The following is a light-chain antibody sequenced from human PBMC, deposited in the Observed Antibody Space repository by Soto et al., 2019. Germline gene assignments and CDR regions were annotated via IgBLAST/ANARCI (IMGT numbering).Light chain of an antibody. Sequence: QSALTQPPSASGSPGQSVTISCTGTSSDVGDYNYVSWYQQHPGKAPKLMIYEVSKRPSGVPDRFSGSKFGNTASLTVSGLQAEDEADYYCSSYAGKGVFGGGTKVTVL. CDR1: SSDVGDYNY. CDR3: SSYAGKGV. V-gene: IGLV2-8*01. J-gene: IGLJ2*01. CDR2: EVS.